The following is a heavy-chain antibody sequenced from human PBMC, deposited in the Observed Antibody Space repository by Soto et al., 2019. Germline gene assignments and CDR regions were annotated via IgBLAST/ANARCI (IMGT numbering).Heavy chain of an antibody. Sequence: QITLNESGPTLVNPTQTLTLTCTFSGFSLSSSGVGVGWIRQPPGQALEWLALIYWDDDKRYSPSLESRLSITKDTSKNQVVLTMTNMDPVDTATYYCAHRRDRPEFDYWGQGTLVTVSS. CDR3: AHRRDRPEFDY. J-gene: IGHJ4*02. V-gene: IGHV2-5*02. CDR2: IYWDDDK. CDR1: GFSLSSSGVG.